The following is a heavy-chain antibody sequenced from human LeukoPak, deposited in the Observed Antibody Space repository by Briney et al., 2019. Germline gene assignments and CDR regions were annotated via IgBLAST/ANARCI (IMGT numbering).Heavy chain of an antibody. D-gene: IGHD5-18*01. CDR1: GGSISSYY. CDR2: IYYSGST. Sequence: SETLSLTCTVSGGSISSYYWSWIRQPPGKGLEWIGNIYYSGSTNYNPSLKSRVTISVDTSKNQFSLKLSSVTAADTAVYYCARGGVAMVTYDYWGQGTLVSVSS. V-gene: IGHV4-59*12. CDR3: ARGGVAMVTYDY. J-gene: IGHJ4*02.